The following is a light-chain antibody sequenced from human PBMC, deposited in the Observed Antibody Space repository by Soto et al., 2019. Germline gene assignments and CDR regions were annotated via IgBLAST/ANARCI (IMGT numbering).Light chain of an antibody. CDR3: LLSYTGGRV. Sequence: QGVVTQEPSLTVSPGGTVTLTCASSTRAVTSGHSPYWIQQKPGQAPRTLTYDTSHKHSWTPARFSAFLLGDKAALTLSGALPEDEADYYCLLSYTGGRVFGGGTKLTVL. V-gene: IGLV7-46*01. J-gene: IGLJ2*01. CDR2: DTS. CDR1: TRAVTSGHS.